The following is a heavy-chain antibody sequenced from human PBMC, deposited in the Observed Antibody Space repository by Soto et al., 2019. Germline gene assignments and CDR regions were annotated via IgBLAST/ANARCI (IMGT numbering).Heavy chain of an antibody. CDR1: DVSISSGGYY. Sequence: SETLSHTCTVSDVSISSGGYYWRWNSPHPGKGLEWIGYIYYSGSTYYNPSLRSRVTISVDTSKNQFSLKLSSVTAADTAVYYCARTSGYCSGGSCYLGAFDIWGQGTMVTVSS. V-gene: IGHV4-31*03. D-gene: IGHD2-15*01. CDR2: IYYSGST. CDR3: ARTSGYCSGGSCYLGAFDI. J-gene: IGHJ3*02.